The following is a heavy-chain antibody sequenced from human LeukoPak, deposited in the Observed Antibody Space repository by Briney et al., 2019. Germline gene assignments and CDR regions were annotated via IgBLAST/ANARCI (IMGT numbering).Heavy chain of an antibody. J-gene: IGHJ4*02. CDR2: ISYDGSNK. Sequence: PGRSLRLSCAASGFTFSSYGMHWVRQAPGKGLEWVAVISYDGSNKYYADSVKGRFTISRDNSKNTLYLQMNSLRAEDTAVYYRAKGYSGYDWSLVDYWGQGTLVTVSS. D-gene: IGHD5-12*01. CDR3: AKGYSGYDWSLVDY. V-gene: IGHV3-30*18. CDR1: GFTFSSYG.